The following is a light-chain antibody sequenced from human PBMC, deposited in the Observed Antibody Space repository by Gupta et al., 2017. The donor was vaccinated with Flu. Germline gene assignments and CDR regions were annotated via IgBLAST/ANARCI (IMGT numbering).Light chain of an antibody. CDR3: AVWDDRLSGWV. Sequence: QSVVTQPPSASGTPGQTVTISCSGSSSNVGSNTVSWYQQLPGTAPKLLIYSNSQRPSGVPDRFSGSKSGTSASLAISGLQSEDEAHFYCAVWDDRLSGWVFGGGTKLTVL. CDR2: SNS. V-gene: IGLV1-44*01. J-gene: IGLJ3*02. CDR1: SSNVGSNT.